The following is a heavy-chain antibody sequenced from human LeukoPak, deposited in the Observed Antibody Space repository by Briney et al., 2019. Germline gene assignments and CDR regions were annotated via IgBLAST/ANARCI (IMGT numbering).Heavy chain of an antibody. CDR3: ARGAPPVYGNSIVPLYDY. CDR1: GGSISSYY. CDR2: IYYSGST. J-gene: IGHJ4*02. V-gene: IGHV4-59*01. D-gene: IGHD1-26*01. Sequence: SETLSLTCTGSGGSISSYYWSWIRQPPGKGLEWIGYIYYSGSTNYNPSLKSRVTISVDTSKNQFSLKLSSVTTADTAVYYCARGAPPVYGNSIVPLYDYWGQGTLVTVSS.